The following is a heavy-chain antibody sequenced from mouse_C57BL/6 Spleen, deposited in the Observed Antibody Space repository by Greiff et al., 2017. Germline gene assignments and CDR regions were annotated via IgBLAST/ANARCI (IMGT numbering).Heavy chain of an antibody. V-gene: IGHV14-2*01. CDR1: GFNIKDYY. CDR2: IDPEDGET. Sequence: VHVKQSGAELVKPGASVKLSCTASGFNIKDYYMHWVKQRTEQGLEWIGRIDPEDGETKYAPKFQGKATITADTSSNTAYLQLSSLTSEDTAVYYCARRDYDEDYAMDYWGQGTSVTVSS. D-gene: IGHD2-4*01. CDR3: ARRDYDEDYAMDY. J-gene: IGHJ4*01.